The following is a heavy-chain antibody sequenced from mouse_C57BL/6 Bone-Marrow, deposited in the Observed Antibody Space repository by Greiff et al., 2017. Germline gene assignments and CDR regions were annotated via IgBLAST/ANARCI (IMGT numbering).Heavy chain of an antibody. CDR1: GFNFQDAY. V-gene: IGHV14-4*01. J-gene: IGHJ1*03. CDR3: TTSWHWDFDV. Sequence: VQLQQSGAELVRPGASVKLSCTASGFNFQDAYMHWVKQRPEKGLEWIGWIAPENGDTEYDSKFTGKATITADNSSTTAYLQLSSLTSEDTAFYYCTTSWHWDFDVWDTGTTVIVSS. CDR2: IAPENGDT.